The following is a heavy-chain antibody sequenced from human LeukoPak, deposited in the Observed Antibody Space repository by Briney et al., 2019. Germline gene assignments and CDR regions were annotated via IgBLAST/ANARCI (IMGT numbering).Heavy chain of an antibody. CDR1: GGSISSYY. Sequence: SETLSLTCTVSGGSISSYYWSWIRQPPGKGREWIGYIYYSGSTNYNPSLKSRVTISVDTSKNQFSLKLSSVTAADTAVYYCARGVAVAGYYFDYWGQGTLVTVSS. D-gene: IGHD6-19*01. V-gene: IGHV4-59*01. CDR2: IYYSGST. J-gene: IGHJ4*02. CDR3: ARGVAVAGYYFDY.